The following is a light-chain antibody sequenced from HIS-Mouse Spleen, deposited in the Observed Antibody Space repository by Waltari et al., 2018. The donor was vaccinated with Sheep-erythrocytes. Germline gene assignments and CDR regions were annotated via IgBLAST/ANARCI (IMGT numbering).Light chain of an antibody. CDR2: KDS. CDR1: VLAKKY. Sequence: SYELTQPSSVSVSPGQTARLTCPGDVLAKKYARWFQQKPGQAPVLVIYKDSERPSGIPERFSGSSSGTTVTLTISGAQVEDEADYYCSSYAGSNNWVFGGGTKLTVL. V-gene: IGLV3-27*01. J-gene: IGLJ3*02. CDR3: SSYAGSNNWV.